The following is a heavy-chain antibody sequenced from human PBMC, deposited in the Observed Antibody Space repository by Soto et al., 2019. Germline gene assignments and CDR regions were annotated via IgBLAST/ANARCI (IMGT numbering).Heavy chain of an antibody. Sequence: ASVKVSCKASGYTFTSYGISWVRQAPGQGLEWMGWIRAYNGNTNYAQKLQGRVTMTTDTSTSTAYRELRRLRSDNTAVYYCAGLDSSGYYYLGYWGQGTLGTVGS. V-gene: IGHV1-18*01. CDR1: GYTFTSYG. CDR2: IRAYNGNT. J-gene: IGHJ4*02. CDR3: AGLDSSGYYYLGY. D-gene: IGHD3-22*01.